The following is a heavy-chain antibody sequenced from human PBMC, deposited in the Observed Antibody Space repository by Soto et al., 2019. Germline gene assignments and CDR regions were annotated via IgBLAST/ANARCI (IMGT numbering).Heavy chain of an antibody. CDR1: GFTFSSYA. CDR3: AMPVLVVITTSYSY. V-gene: IGHV3-23*01. Sequence: GGSLRLSCAASGFTFSSYAMSWVRQAPGKGLEWVSAISGSGGSTYYADSVKGRFTISRDNSKNTLYLQMNSLRAEDTAVYYCAMPVLVVITTSYSYWGQGTLVTVSS. D-gene: IGHD3-22*01. J-gene: IGHJ4*02. CDR2: ISGSGGST.